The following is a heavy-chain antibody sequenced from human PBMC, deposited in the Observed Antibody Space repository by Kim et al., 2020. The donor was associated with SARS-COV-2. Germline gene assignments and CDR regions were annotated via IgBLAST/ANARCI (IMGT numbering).Heavy chain of an antibody. Sequence: SETLSLTCTVSGGSISSYYWSWIRQPPGKGLEWIGYIYYSGSTNYNPSLKSRVTISADTSKNPFSLKLSSVNAADTAVYYCARLGDSGSADAFDIWGQGTMVTVSS. V-gene: IGHV4-59*01. J-gene: IGHJ3*02. CDR3: ARLGDSGSADAFDI. CDR1: GGSISSYY. D-gene: IGHD1-26*01. CDR2: IYYSGST.